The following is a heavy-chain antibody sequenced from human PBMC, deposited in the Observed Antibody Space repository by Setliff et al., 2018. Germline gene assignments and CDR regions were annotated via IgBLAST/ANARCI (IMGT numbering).Heavy chain of an antibody. D-gene: IGHD2-21*01. CDR2: MNIDNGKT. V-gene: IGHV1-3*03. CDR1: GYSFTLYA. Sequence: ASVKVSCKASGYSFTLYAMHWMRQAPGKRLEWMGWMNIDNGKTEYSQEFKDRVTFTRDTFAETAYMEMRSLTSEDMAVYYCARGYCDGIGCPAPLYYFDSWGQGTLVTVSS. J-gene: IGHJ4*02. CDR3: ARGYCDGIGCPAPLYYFDS.